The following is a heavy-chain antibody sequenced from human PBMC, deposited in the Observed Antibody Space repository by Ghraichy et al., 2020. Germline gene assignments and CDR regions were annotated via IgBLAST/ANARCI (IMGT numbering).Heavy chain of an antibody. D-gene: IGHD4-17*01. Sequence: GGSLRLSCAASEFTFSSYGMHWVRQAPGKGLEWVAFISYDGSVRFYADSVKGRFTVSRNNSKNTLSLQMNTLRVEDTAVFYCAKGGEFGDYYFDYWGQGTLVTVSS. CDR2: ISYDGSVR. J-gene: IGHJ4*02. V-gene: IGHV3-30*18. CDR3: AKGGEFGDYYFDY. CDR1: EFTFSSYG.